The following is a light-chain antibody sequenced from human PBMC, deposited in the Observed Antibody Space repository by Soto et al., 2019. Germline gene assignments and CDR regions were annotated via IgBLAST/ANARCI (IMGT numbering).Light chain of an antibody. CDR3: QQYNNWHPIT. Sequence: EIVMTQSPATLSVSPGERATLSCRASQSVSSNLAWYQQKPGQAPSLIIYGASTRATGIPARFSRSGSGTEFTLTIRSLQSEDFASYYCQQYNNWHPITFGQGTRLEIK. CDR1: QSVSSN. CDR2: GAS. V-gene: IGKV3-15*01. J-gene: IGKJ5*01.